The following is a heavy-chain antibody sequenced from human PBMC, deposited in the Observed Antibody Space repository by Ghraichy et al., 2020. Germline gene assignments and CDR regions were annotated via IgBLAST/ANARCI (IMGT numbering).Heavy chain of an antibody. J-gene: IGHJ4*02. D-gene: IGHD3-16*02. V-gene: IGHV4-39*01. CDR2: IYYSGST. CDR1: GGSISSSTYS. CDR3: ARTIGVRYYYFDY. Sequence: SETLSLTCTVSGGSISSSTYSWGWIRQPPGKGLEWFGSIYYSGSTYYNPSLKSRVTISVDTSKNQFSLKLSSVTAADTAVYYCARTIGVRYYYFDYWGQGTLVTVSS.